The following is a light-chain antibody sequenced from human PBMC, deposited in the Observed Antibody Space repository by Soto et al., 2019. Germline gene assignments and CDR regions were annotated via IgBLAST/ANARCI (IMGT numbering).Light chain of an antibody. CDR1: QSVLHRSNNKNY. V-gene: IGKV4-1*01. Sequence: DIVMTQSPDSLAVSLGESATINCKSSQSVLHRSNNKNYLAWYQQKPGQPPKLLFYWASTRQSGVPDRFSGSGSGTDFTLTIISLQAEDVAVYYCQQYYTTPRTFGQGTKVEIK. J-gene: IGKJ1*01. CDR2: WAS. CDR3: QQYYTTPRT.